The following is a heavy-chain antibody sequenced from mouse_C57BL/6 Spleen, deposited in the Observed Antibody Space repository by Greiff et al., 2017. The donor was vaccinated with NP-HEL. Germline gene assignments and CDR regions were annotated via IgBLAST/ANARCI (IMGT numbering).Heavy chain of an antibody. J-gene: IGHJ1*03. CDR1: GYTFTSYW. D-gene: IGHD1-2*01. V-gene: IGHV1-72*01. CDR2: IDPNSGGT. CDR3: ARELLRHYWYFDV. Sequence: ESGAELVKPGASVKLSCKASGYTFTSYWMHWVKQRPERGLEWIGRIDPNSGGTKYNEKFKSKATLTVDKPSSTAYMQLSSLTSEDSAVYYCARELLRHYWYFDVWGTGTTVTVSS.